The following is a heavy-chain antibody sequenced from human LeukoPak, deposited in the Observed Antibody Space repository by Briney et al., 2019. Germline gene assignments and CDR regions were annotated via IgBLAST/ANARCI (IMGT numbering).Heavy chain of an antibody. CDR1: GGSISSGGYY. D-gene: IGHD5-24*01. V-gene: IGHV4-31*03. CDR3: ASTGPGDGYNWAFDY. CDR2: IYYSGST. Sequence: SETLSLTCTVSGGSISSGGYYWSWIRQHPGKGLEWIGYIYYSGSTYYNPSPKSRVTISVDTSKNQFSLKLSSVTAADTAVYYCASTGPGDGYNWAFDYWGQGTLVTVSS. J-gene: IGHJ4*02.